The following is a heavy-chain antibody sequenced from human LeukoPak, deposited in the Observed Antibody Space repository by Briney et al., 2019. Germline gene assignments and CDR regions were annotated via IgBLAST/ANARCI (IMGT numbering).Heavy chain of an antibody. CDR1: GFTFSNAW. D-gene: IGHD2-2*01. Sequence: PGGSLRLSCAASGFTFSNAWMSWVRQAPGKGLEWVGRIKSKTDGGTTDYAAPVKGRFTISGDDSKNTLYLQMNSLKTEDTAVYYCTTLVVVPAGMDVWGKGTTVTVSS. CDR3: TTLVVVPAGMDV. CDR2: IKSKTDGGTT. J-gene: IGHJ6*03. V-gene: IGHV3-15*01.